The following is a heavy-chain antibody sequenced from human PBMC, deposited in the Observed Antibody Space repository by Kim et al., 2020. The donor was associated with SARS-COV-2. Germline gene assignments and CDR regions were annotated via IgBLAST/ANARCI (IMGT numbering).Heavy chain of an antibody. J-gene: IGHJ4*02. D-gene: IGHD2-2*01. CDR2: ISGSGGST. Sequence: GGSLRLSCAASGFTFSSYAMSWVRQAPGKGLEWVSAISGSGGSTYYADSVKGRFTISRDNSKNTLYLQMNSLRAEDTAVYYCAKGYCSSTSCYEDYFDYWGQGTLVTVSS. V-gene: IGHV3-23*01. CDR3: AKGYCSSTSCYEDYFDY. CDR1: GFTFSSYA.